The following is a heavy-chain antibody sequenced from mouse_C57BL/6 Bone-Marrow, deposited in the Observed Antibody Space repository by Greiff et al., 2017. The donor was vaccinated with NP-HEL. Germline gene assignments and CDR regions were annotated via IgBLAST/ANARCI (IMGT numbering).Heavy chain of an antibody. CDR2: ISDGGSYT. CDR1: GFTFSSYA. D-gene: IGHD1-1*01. CDR3: ARESLYYYGSQFAY. Sequence: EVKVVESGGGLVKPGGSLKLSCAASGFTFSSYAMSWVRQTPEKRLEWVATISDGGSYTYYPDNVKGRFTISRDNAKNNLYLQMSHLKSEDTAMYYCARESLYYYGSQFAYWGQGTLVTVSA. V-gene: IGHV5-4*01. J-gene: IGHJ3*01.